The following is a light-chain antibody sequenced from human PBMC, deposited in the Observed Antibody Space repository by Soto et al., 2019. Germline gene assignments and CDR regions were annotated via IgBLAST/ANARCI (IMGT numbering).Light chain of an antibody. J-gene: IGLJ3*02. CDR3: TSYATSSTWV. V-gene: IGLV2-14*01. CDR1: SSDVGAYNY. CDR2: DVS. Sequence: QSVLTQPASVSGSPGQSITISCIGTSSDVGAYNYVSWYQQHPGKAPKLMIYDVSNRPSGVSNRFSGSKSGNTASLTISGLQAEDEADYYCTSYATSSTWVFGGGTQLTVL.